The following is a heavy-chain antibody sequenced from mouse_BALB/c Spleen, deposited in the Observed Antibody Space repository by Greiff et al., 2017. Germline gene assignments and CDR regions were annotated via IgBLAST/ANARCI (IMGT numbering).Heavy chain of an antibody. V-gene: IGHV1-82*01. CDR1: GYAFSSSW. J-gene: IGHJ2*01. Sequence: QVQLQQSGPELVKPGASVKISCKASGYAFSSSWMNWVKQRPGQGLEWIGRIYPGDGDTNYNGKFKGKATLTADKSSSTAYMQLSSLTSVDSAVYCCARTYDGYYVDYWGQGTTLTVSS. CDR3: ARTYDGYYVDY. D-gene: IGHD2-3*01. CDR2: IYPGDGDT.